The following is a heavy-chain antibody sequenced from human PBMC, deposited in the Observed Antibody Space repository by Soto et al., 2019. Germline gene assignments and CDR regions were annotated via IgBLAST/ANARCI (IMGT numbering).Heavy chain of an antibody. V-gene: IGHV1-18*01. CDR3: ARVVGAVAGQRACFVP. CDR1: GYTFASYP. Sequence: QVQLVQSGAEVKKPGASVKVSCKASGYTFASYPMAWVRQAPGQGLECMGWISVYNGNTNYAQKFKGRVTMTTDTSTSTAYMELSSLTSDDTAVYYCARVVGAVAGQRACFVPWGQGTLVTVSS. CDR2: ISVYNGNT. J-gene: IGHJ5*02. D-gene: IGHD6-13*01.